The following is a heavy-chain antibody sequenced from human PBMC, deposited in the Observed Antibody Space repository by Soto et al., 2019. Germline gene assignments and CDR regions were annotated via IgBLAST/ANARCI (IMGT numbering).Heavy chain of an antibody. CDR3: ARGGYCSGGSCYFDY. J-gene: IGHJ4*02. CDR1: GGSISSGGYY. CDR2: IYYSGST. D-gene: IGHD2-15*01. V-gene: IGHV4-31*03. Sequence: PSETLSLTCTVSGGSISSGGYYWSWIRQHPGKGLEWIGYIYYSGSTYYNPSLKSRVIISVDTSKNQFSLKLNSVTAADTAVYYCARGGYCSGGSCYFDYWGQGALVTVSS.